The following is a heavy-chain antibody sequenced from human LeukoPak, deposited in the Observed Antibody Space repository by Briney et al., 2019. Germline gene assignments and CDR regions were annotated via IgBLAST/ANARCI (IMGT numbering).Heavy chain of an antibody. CDR1: GFTFSSYA. Sequence: PGGSLRLSCAASGFTFSSYAMSWVRQAPGKGLEWVSAISGSGGSTYYADSVRGRFTISRDNSKNTLYLQMNSLRAEDTAVYYCAKDNYGDRSNYDYWGQGTLVTVSS. D-gene: IGHD4-17*01. J-gene: IGHJ4*02. V-gene: IGHV3-23*01. CDR2: ISGSGGST. CDR3: AKDNYGDRSNYDY.